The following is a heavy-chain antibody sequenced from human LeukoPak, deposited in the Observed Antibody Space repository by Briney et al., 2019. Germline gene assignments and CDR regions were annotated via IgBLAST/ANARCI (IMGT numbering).Heavy chain of an antibody. V-gene: IGHV4-4*07. CDR1: GGSISSYY. Sequence: SETLSLTCTVSGGSISSYYWSWIRQSAGKALEWIGRISISGSIHYNPSLKSLVTMSVDTSTNAFSLQVSSVTAAPAPVYYCARVSSLSPSGWYSSYFDYSGQGALVTVSS. CDR2: ISISGSI. CDR3: ARVSSLSPSGWYSSYFDY. D-gene: IGHD6-19*01. J-gene: IGHJ4*02.